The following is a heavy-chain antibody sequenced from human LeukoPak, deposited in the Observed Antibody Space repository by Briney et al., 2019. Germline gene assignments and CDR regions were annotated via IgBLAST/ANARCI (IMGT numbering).Heavy chain of an antibody. CDR1: GGSISSSSYY. CDR3: ARAYAGYASRFDY. J-gene: IGHJ4*02. Sequence: SETLSLTCSVSGGSISSSSYYWGWIRQPPGKGLAWIGSIYFIGNTYNTPSLKSRVTVSVHTSKNQFSLKLSSVIEADTAVYYCARAYAGYASRFDYWGQGILVTVSS. D-gene: IGHD1-1*01. CDR2: IYFIGNT. V-gene: IGHV4-39*07.